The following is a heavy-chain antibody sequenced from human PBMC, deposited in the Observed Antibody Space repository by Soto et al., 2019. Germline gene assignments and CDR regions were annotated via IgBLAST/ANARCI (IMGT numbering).Heavy chain of an antibody. Sequence: ASVKVSCKASGYTFTSYAMHWVRQAPGQRLEWMGWINAGNGNTKYSQKFQGRVTMTRNTSISTAYMELSSLRSEDTAVYYCARSPTSRWFDPWGQGTLVTVSS. CDR2: INAGNGNT. CDR1: GYTFTSYA. CDR3: ARSPTSRWFDP. V-gene: IGHV1-3*01. D-gene: IGHD1-26*01. J-gene: IGHJ5*02.